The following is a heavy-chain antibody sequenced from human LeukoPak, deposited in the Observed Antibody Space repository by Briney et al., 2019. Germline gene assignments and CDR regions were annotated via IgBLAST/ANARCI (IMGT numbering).Heavy chain of an antibody. CDR1: GFTFSNYV. CDR3: AKGSTDSRPYYFDF. Sequence: GGSLRLSCAASGFTFSNYVMSWVRQAPGKGLEGVSAIIGSNTYYADSVRGRFTTSRDNSKNTLFLQMDTLRADDTAVYYCAKGSTDSRPYYFDFWGQGTLVTVSS. V-gene: IGHV3-23*01. D-gene: IGHD6-13*01. J-gene: IGHJ4*02. CDR2: IIGSNT.